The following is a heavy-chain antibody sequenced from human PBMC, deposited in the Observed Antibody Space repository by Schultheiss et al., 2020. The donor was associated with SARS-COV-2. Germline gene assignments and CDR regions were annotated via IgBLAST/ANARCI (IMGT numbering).Heavy chain of an antibody. D-gene: IGHD2-15*01. CDR1: GGSISSGGYY. CDR2: IYYSGST. Sequence: SETLSLTCTVSGGSISSGGYYWSWIRQHPGKGLEWIGYIYYSGSTYYNPSLKSRVTISVDTSKNQFSLKLSSVTAADTAVYYCARFQGDTPWFDPWGQGTLVTVSS. V-gene: IGHV4-31*03. CDR3: ARFQGDTPWFDP. J-gene: IGHJ5*02.